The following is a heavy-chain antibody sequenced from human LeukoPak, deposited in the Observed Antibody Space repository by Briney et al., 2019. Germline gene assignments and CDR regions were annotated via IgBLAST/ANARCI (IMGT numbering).Heavy chain of an antibody. V-gene: IGHV3-23*01. CDR2: ISGSGGST. Sequence: GSLRLSCAASGFPFISYAMSWVRQAPGKGLEWVSAISGSGGSTYYADSVKGRFTISRDNSKNTLYLQMNSLRAEDTAVYYCAKDRSIVVVVAAEGWGQGTLVTVSS. CDR3: AKDRSIVVVVAAEG. J-gene: IGHJ4*02. CDR1: GFPFISYA. D-gene: IGHD2-15*01.